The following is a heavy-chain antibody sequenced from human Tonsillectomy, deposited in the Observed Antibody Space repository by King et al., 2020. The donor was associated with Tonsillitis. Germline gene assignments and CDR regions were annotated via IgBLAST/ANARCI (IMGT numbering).Heavy chain of an antibody. V-gene: IGHV4-34*01. D-gene: IGHD3-22*01. J-gene: IGHJ4*02. CDR1: GGSFSSYY. Sequence: VQLQQWGAGLLKPSETLSLTCAVYGGSFSSYYWSWIRQPPGKGLEWIGEINHSGSTNYNPSLKSRVTISVDPSKSQFSLKLSSVTAADTAVYYCARARGLTTSYYFDYWGQGTLVTVSS. CDR3: ARARGLTTSYYFDY. CDR2: INHSGST.